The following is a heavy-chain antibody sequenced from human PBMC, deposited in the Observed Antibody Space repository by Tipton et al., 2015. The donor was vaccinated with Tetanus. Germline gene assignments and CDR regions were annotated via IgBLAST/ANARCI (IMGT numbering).Heavy chain of an antibody. Sequence: GSLRLSCVASGFIFIDHWMSWVRQAPGKGLEWVASIQPDGSESHFVDSVKGRFTISRDNTKNSLYLQMNSLRNEDTAVYYCVTGTLRYGAWGQGTLVTVSS. CDR3: VTGTLRYGA. CDR1: GFIFIDHW. V-gene: IGHV3-7*01. J-gene: IGHJ5*02. D-gene: IGHD3-9*01. CDR2: IQPDGSES.